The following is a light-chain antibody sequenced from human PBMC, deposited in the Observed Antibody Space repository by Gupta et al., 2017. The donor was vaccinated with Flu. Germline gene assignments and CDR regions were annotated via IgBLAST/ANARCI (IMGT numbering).Light chain of an antibody. J-gene: IGKJ1*01. Sequence: GRATLSCRASQSVSNNFLAWYQQKVGQAPRLLLYGATSRAAGIPGRFSGSGSGTDFTLTISGLEPEDSAVYYCHQYGTSPRTFGQGTKV. CDR1: QSVSNNF. CDR3: HQYGTSPRT. CDR2: GAT. V-gene: IGKV3-20*01.